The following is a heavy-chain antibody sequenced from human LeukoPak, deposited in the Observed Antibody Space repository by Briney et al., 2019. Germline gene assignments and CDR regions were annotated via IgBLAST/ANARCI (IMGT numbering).Heavy chain of an antibody. CDR2: IYWDDDK. Sequence: SGPTLVNPTQTLTLTCTFSGFSLSTSGVGVGWIRQPPGKALEWLALIYWDDDKRYSPSLKSRLTITKDTSKNQVVLTMTNMGPVDTATYYCAHTRTYDTSGLIPSWGQGTLVTVSS. CDR3: AHTRTYDTSGLIPS. D-gene: IGHD3-22*01. J-gene: IGHJ5*02. V-gene: IGHV2-5*02. CDR1: GFSLSTSGVG.